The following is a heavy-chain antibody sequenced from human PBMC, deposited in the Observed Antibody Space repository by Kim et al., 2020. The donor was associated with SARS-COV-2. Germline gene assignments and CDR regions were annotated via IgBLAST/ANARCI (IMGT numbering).Heavy chain of an antibody. Sequence: ADSVKGRFTISRDNAKNTLYLQMNSLSAEDTAVYYCARRQYSSGYYYFDSWGQGTLVIVSS. J-gene: IGHJ4*02. CDR3: ARRQYSSGYYYFDS. D-gene: IGHD6-19*01. V-gene: IGHV3-74*01.